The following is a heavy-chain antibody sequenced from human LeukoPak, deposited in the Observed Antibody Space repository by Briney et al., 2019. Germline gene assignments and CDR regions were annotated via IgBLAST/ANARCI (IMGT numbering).Heavy chain of an antibody. CDR3: TTVHDFWSGFYQGFDY. CDR1: GFTFSNAW. CDR2: IKSKTDGGTA. V-gene: IGHV3-15*01. J-gene: IGHJ4*02. Sequence: GGSLRLSCAASGFTFSNAWMSWVRQAPGKGLEWVGRIKSKTDGGTADYAAPVKGRFTISRDDSKNTLYPQMNSLKTEDTAVYYCTTVHDFWSGFYQGFDYWGQGTLVTVSS. D-gene: IGHD3-3*01.